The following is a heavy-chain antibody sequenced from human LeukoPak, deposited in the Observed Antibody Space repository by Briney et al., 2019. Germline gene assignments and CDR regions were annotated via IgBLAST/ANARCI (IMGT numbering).Heavy chain of an antibody. J-gene: IGHJ4*02. CDR1: GGSISSSSYY. CDR3: ARGLDEGGSGFD. V-gene: IGHV4-39*01. Sequence: SETLSLTCTVSGGSISSSSYYWGWIRQPPGKGLEWIGSIYYSGSTYYNPSLKSRVTISVDTSKNQFSLKLSSVTAADTAVYYCARGLDEGGSGFDWGQGTLVTVSS. CDR2: IYYSGST. D-gene: IGHD6-19*01.